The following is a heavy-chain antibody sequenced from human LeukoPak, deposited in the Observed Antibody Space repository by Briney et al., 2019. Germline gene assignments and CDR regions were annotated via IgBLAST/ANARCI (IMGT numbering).Heavy chain of an antibody. CDR3: ARAGRVRGSRIYWYFDL. D-gene: IGHD3-10*01. Sequence: PSETLSLTCTVSGGSISSYYWSWIRQPPGKGLEWIGYIYYSGSTNYNPSLKSRVTISVDTSKNQFSLKLSSVTAADTAVYYCARAGRVRGSRIYWYFDLWGRGTLVTVSS. CDR2: IYYSGST. CDR1: GGSISSYY. V-gene: IGHV4-59*01. J-gene: IGHJ2*01.